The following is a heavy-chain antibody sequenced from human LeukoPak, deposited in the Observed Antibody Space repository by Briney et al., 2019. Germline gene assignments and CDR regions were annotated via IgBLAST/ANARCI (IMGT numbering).Heavy chain of an antibody. Sequence: GRSLRLSCAASGFTFSSYVMHWVRQAPGKGLEWVAVISYDGSNKYYADSVKGRFTISRDNSKNTLYLQMNSLRAEDTAVYYCARARLSYYYDSSGYLYWGQGTLVTVSS. V-gene: IGHV3-30*03. D-gene: IGHD3-22*01. CDR2: ISYDGSNK. J-gene: IGHJ4*02. CDR1: GFTFSSYV. CDR3: ARARLSYYYDSSGYLY.